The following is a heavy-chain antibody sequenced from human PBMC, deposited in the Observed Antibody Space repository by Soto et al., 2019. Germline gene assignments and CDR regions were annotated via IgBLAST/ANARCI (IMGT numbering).Heavy chain of an antibody. Sequence: EVQLLESGGGLVQPGGSLRLSCAASGFIFSSYVMSWVRQAPGKGLEWVSAISGSGGTTYYADSVKGRFTFSRDNSKNTLYLQMNSLRAEDTAVYYCAKTANGWFSAFDIWGQGTMVTVSS. D-gene: IGHD6-19*01. CDR1: GFIFSSYV. CDR2: ISGSGGTT. CDR3: AKTANGWFSAFDI. V-gene: IGHV3-23*01. J-gene: IGHJ3*02.